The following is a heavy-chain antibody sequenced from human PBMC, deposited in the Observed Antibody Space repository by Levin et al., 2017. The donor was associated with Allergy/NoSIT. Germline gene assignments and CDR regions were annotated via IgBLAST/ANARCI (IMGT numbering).Heavy chain of an antibody. J-gene: IGHJ4*02. D-gene: IGHD3-22*01. Sequence: GGSLRLSCAASGFTFSSNSMNWVRQAPGKGLEWVSSISSSSSYIYYADSVKGRFTISRDNAKNSLFLQMNSLRAEDTAMYFCARELTFYYDTSGYYPFDYWGQGTLVTVSS. CDR2: ISSSSSYI. V-gene: IGHV3-21*01. CDR3: ARELTFYYDTSGYYPFDY. CDR1: GFTFSSNS.